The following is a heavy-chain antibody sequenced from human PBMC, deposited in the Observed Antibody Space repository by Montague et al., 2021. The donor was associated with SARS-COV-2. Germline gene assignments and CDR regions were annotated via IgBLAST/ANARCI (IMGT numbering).Heavy chain of an antibody. J-gene: IGHJ2*01. D-gene: IGHD3-10*01. CDR2: IYYSGST. CDR3: AHASITMVRGVTRWYFDL. CDR1: GGSISSYY. V-gene: IGHV4-59*13. Sequence: SETLSLTCTVSGGSISSYYWSWIRQPPGKGLEWIGYIYYSGSTNYNPSLKSRVTISVDTSKNQFSLKLSSATAADTAVYYCAHASITMVRGVTRWYFDLWGRGTLVTVSS.